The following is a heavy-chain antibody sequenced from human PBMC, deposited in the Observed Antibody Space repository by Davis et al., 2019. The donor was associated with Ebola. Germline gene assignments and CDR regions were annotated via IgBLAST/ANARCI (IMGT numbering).Heavy chain of an antibody. CDR2: IYHSGST. D-gene: IGHD5-12*01. Sequence: SETLSLTCAVYGGSFSAYYWSWIRQPPGKGLEWIGEIYHSGSTNYNPSLKSRVTISVDKSKNQFSLKLSSVTAADTAMYYCARASRYSRFDPWGQGTLVTVSS. J-gene: IGHJ5*02. CDR1: GGSFSAYY. V-gene: IGHV4-34*01. CDR3: ARASRYSRFDP.